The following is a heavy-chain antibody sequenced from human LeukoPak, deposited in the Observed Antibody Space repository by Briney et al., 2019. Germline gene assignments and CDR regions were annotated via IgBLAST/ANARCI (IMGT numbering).Heavy chain of an antibody. D-gene: IGHD3-3*01. J-gene: IGHJ4*02. V-gene: IGHV3-23*01. CDR1: GFTFSSYA. CDR2: ISGSGDST. CDR3: AKEMGEFWSGSEY. Sequence: PGGSLRLSCAASGFTFSSYAMSWVRQAPGKGLEWASTISGSGDSTHYADSVKGRFTISRDSSKNTLYLQMNSLRAEDTAVYYCAKEMGEFWSGSEYWGQGTLVTVSS.